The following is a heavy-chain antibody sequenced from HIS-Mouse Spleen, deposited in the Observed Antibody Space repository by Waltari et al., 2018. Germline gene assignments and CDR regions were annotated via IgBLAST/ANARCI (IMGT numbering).Heavy chain of an antibody. CDR1: GYTFTGYY. V-gene: IGHV1-2*02. D-gene: IGHD7-27*01. J-gene: IGHJ3*02. Sequence: QVQLVQSGAEVKKPGASVKVSCKASGYTFTGYYMHWVRQAPGQGLEWMGWINPNSGGTNYAPKFQGRVTMTRDTSISTAYMELSRLRSDDTAVYYCARTGALDAFDIWGQGTMVTVSS. CDR3: ARTGALDAFDI. CDR2: INPNSGGT.